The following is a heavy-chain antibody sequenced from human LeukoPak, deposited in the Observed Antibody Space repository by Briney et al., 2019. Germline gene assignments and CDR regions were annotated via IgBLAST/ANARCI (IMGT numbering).Heavy chain of an antibody. CDR1: GFTFSSYA. CDR3: ANYYDSSGYERGTFDY. D-gene: IGHD3-22*01. Sequence: GGSLRLSCAASGFTFSSYAMSWVRQAPGKGLGWVSAISGSGGSTYYADSVKGRFTISRDNSKNTLYLQMNSLRAEDTAVYYCANYYDSSGYERGTFDYWGQGTLVTVSS. J-gene: IGHJ4*01. V-gene: IGHV3-23*01. CDR2: ISGSGGST.